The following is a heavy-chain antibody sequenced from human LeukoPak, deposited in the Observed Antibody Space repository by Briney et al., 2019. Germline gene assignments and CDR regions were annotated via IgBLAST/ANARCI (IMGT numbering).Heavy chain of an antibody. Sequence: GGSLRLSCAASGFTFSSYNMNWVRQAPGKGLEWVSSITSSSNYIYYADSVKGRFTISRDNTKNSLYLQMNSLRAEDTTVYYCARDCWDYGSGSYCGIDYWGQGTLVTVSS. J-gene: IGHJ4*02. CDR3: ARDCWDYGSGSYCGIDY. CDR2: ITSSSNYI. CDR1: GFTFSSYN. V-gene: IGHV3-21*03. D-gene: IGHD3-10*01.